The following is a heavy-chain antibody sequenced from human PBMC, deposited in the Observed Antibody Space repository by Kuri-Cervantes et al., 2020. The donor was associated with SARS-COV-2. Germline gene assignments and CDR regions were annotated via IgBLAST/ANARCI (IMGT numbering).Heavy chain of an antibody. D-gene: IGHD1-26*01. J-gene: IGHJ4*02. V-gene: IGHV4-61*08. Sequence: SETPSLTCAVSGGSISSGGYSWSWIRQPPGKGLEWIGYIYYSGSTNYNPSLKSRVTISVDTSKNQFSLKLSSVTAADTAVYYCARGIVGATGEYYFDYWGQGTLVTVSS. CDR2: IYYSGST. CDR1: GGSISSGGYS. CDR3: ARGIVGATGEYYFDY.